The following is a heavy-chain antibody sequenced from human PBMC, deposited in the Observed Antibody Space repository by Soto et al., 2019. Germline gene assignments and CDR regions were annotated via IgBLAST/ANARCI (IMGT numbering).Heavy chain of an antibody. V-gene: IGHV2-70*11. J-gene: IGHJ6*02. CDR2: IDWDDDK. Sequence: SGPTLVNPTRTLTLTCTFSGFSLSTSGMCVSWIRQPPGKALEWLARIDWDDDKYYSTSLKTRLTISKDTSKNQVVLTMTNMDPVDTATYYCARTQRYDILNYYGMDVWGQGTTVTVSS. D-gene: IGHD3-9*01. CDR3: ARTQRYDILNYYGMDV. CDR1: GFSLSTSGMC.